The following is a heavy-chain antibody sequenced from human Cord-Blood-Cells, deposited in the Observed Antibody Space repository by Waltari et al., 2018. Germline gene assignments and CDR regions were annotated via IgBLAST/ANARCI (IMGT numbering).Heavy chain of an antibody. CDR1: GYTFTGYY. CDR3: ARGGGKHYYYYYMDV. Sequence: QVQLVQSGAEVKKPGASVKVSCKASGYTFTGYYMHWVRQAPGQGLEWMGWINPNSGGTNYAQKFQGRVTMTRDTSISNAYMELSRLRSDDTAVYYCARGGGKHYYYYYMDVWGKGTTVTVSS. J-gene: IGHJ6*03. V-gene: IGHV1-2*02. CDR2: INPNSGGT.